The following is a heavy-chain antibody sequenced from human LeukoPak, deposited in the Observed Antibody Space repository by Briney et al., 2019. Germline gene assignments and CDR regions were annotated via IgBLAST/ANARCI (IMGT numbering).Heavy chain of an antibody. Sequence: GGSLRLSCAASGFTFNSYWMSWVRQAPGKGLEWVANIDPDGSGKQYGDSVKGRFTTSRDNAKNSLYLQMNSLRAEDTAIYYCARIYYFGDNNWRYFDNWGQGTLVTASS. CDR3: ARIYYFGDNNWRYFDN. J-gene: IGHJ4*02. CDR2: IDPDGSGK. CDR1: GFTFNSYW. D-gene: IGHD3-10*01. V-gene: IGHV3-7*01.